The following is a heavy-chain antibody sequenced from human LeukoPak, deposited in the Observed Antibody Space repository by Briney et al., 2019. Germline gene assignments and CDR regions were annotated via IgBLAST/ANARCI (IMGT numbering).Heavy chain of an antibody. V-gene: IGHV3-48*04. Sequence: GGSLRLSCAASGFTFSSHNMQWVRQAPGKGLEWVSYIHSSSGTVYYADSVKGRFTISKDNAQNSLYLQMNSLRAEDTALYHCARDGSGYGLWGQGTLVTVSS. CDR2: IHSSSGTV. J-gene: IGHJ4*02. CDR1: GFTFSSHN. CDR3: ARDGSGYGL. D-gene: IGHD5-12*01.